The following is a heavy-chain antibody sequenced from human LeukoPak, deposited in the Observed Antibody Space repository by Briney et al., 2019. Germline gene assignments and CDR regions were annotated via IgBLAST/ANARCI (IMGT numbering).Heavy chain of an antibody. D-gene: IGHD6-13*01. CDR2: INPNSGGT. Sequence: ASVKVSCKASGYTFTGYYMHWVRQAPGQGLEWMGWINPNSGGTNYAQKFQGWVTMTRDTSISTAYMELSSLRAEDTAVYYCARDSSSWFDYWGQGTLVTVSS. CDR1: GYTFTGYY. J-gene: IGHJ4*02. CDR3: ARDSSSWFDY. V-gene: IGHV1-2*04.